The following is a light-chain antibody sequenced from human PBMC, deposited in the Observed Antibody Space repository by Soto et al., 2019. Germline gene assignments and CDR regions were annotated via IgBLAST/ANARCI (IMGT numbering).Light chain of an antibody. V-gene: IGLV2-14*03. CDR3: SSYTSSSTPYV. CDR2: DVT. J-gene: IGLJ1*01. CDR1: SSDVGNYIY. Sequence: QSVLTQSASVSGSPGQSITISCTGTSSDVGNYIYVSWYQQHPGKAPKLMIYDVTYRPSGVSNRFSGSKSGNTASLTISGLQAEDEADYYCSSYTSSSTPYVFGTGTKVTVL.